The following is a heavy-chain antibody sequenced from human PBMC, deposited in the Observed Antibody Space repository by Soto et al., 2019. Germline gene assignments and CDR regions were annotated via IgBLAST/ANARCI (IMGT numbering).Heavy chain of an antibody. CDR3: TRWNGYADY. D-gene: IGHD1-1*01. CDR2: VSGGSGTT. V-gene: IGHV3-23*02. Sequence: EVQRLESGGGLVQPGGSLRLSCSVSGVRYSTYGVTWVRQAPGKGLEWVSGVSGGSGTTHCKDSVRGRLTVTGDNSKNTVSLEMNSLRLEDTAVYYCTRWNGYADYWGQGTLVTVSS. CDR1: GVRYSTYG. J-gene: IGHJ4*02.